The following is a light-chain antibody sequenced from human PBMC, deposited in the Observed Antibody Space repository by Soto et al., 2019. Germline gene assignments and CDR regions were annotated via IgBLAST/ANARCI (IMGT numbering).Light chain of an antibody. CDR3: QQFGTSRLT. J-gene: IGKJ4*01. V-gene: IGKV3-20*01. CDR2: GAS. CDR1: QSVSSRS. Sequence: EIVMTQSPATLSVSPGERATLSCRASQSVSSRSLAWYQQKPGQAPRLLIYGASNRATGIPDRFSGSGSGTDFTLTISRLEPEDFAMYYCQQFGTSRLTFGGGTKVEIK.